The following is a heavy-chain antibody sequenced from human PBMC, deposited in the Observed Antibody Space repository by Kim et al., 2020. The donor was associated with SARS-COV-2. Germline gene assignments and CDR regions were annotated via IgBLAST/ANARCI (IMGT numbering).Heavy chain of an antibody. J-gene: IGHJ4*02. CDR1: GFTFSSYA. D-gene: IGHD2-15*01. CDR3: ARDRNGGGVVVAAALEF. Sequence: GGSLRLSCAASGFTFSSYAMHWVRQAPGKGLEWVALISYDGSKKYYADSVKGRFIISRDNSKNTVYLQMNTLRPEDTAVYYCARDRNGGGVVVAAALEFWGQGTLVTVSS. CDR2: ISYDGSKK. V-gene: IGHV3-30*04.